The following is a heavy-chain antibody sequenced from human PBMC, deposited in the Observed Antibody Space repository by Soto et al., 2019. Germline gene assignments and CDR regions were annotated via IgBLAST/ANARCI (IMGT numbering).Heavy chain of an antibody. CDR2: ISGSGGST. CDR3: AKGVLSSSWTRDGRATKRTDNWYFDL. CDR1: GFTFSSYA. D-gene: IGHD6-13*01. Sequence: EVQLLESGGGLVQPGGSLRLSCAASGFTFSSYAMSWVRQAPGKGLEWVSAISGSGGSTYYADSVKGRFTISRDNSKNTLYLQLNSLRAEDTAVYYCAKGVLSSSWTRDGRATKRTDNWYFDLWGRGTLVTVSS. V-gene: IGHV3-23*01. J-gene: IGHJ2*01.